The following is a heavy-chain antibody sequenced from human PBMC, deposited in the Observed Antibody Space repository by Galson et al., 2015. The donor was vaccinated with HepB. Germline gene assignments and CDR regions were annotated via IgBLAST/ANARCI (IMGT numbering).Heavy chain of an antibody. CDR3: ATRYDILTGYLPY. V-gene: IGHV1-24*01. CDR1: GYTLTELS. CDR2: FDPEDGET. Sequence: SVKVSCKVSGYTLTELSMHWVRQAPGKGLEWMGGFDPEDGETIYAQKFQGRVTMTEDTSTDTAYMELSSLRSEDTAVYYCATRYDILTGYLPYWGQGTLVTVSS. J-gene: IGHJ4*02. D-gene: IGHD3-9*01.